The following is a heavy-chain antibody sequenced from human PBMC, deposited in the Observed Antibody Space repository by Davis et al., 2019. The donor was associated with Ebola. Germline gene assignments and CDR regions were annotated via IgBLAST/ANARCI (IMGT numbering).Heavy chain of an antibody. V-gene: IGHV1-18*01. CDR1: GYTFTSYG. CDR3: ARAGATVTYDY. CDR2: ISAYNDNT. D-gene: IGHD4-17*01. Sequence: AASVKVSCKASGYTFTSYGISWVRQAPGQGLEWMGWISAYNDNTNYAQKLQGRVTMTRDTSTSTVYMELSSLRSEDTAVYYCARAGATVTYDYWGQGTLVTVSS. J-gene: IGHJ4*02.